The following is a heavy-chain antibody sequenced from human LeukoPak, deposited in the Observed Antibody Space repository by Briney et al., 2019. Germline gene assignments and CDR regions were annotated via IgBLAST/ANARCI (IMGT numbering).Heavy chain of an antibody. D-gene: IGHD6-6*01. Sequence: PSETLSLTCTVSGVSISSGSYYWSWIRQPAGKGLEWIGRIYTSGSTNYNPSLKSRVTISVDTSKNQFSLKLSSVTAADTAVYYCARVGIAARLPDYWGQGTLVTVSS. CDR3: ARVGIAARLPDY. CDR2: IYTSGST. V-gene: IGHV4-61*02. CDR1: GVSISSGSYY. J-gene: IGHJ4*02.